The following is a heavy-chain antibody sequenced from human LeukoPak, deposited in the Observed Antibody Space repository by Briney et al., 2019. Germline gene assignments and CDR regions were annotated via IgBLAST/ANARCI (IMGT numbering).Heavy chain of an antibody. V-gene: IGHV3-23*01. CDR1: GFTFGSYA. CDR2: ISGSGGST. J-gene: IGHJ5*02. CDR3: AKGHCSSTSRYLSWFDP. Sequence: PGASLRLSCAASGFTFGSYAMSWVRQAPGKGLEWVSAISGSGGSTYYADSVKGRFTISRDNSKNTLYLQMNSLRAEDTAVYYCAKGHCSSTSRYLSWFDPWGQGTLVTVSS. D-gene: IGHD2-2*01.